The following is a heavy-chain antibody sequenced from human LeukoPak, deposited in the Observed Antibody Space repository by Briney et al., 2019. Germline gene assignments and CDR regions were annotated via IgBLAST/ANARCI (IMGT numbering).Heavy chain of an antibody. D-gene: IGHD1-26*01. CDR3: ATGSYYGAFDI. V-gene: IGHV3-7*01. Sequence: GGSLRLSCAASGFTFSSYWMSWVRQAPGKGLEWVADIKEDGSEKYYVDSVKGRFTISRDNAKNSLYLQMNSLRAEDTAVYYCATGSYYGAFDIWGQGTMVTVSS. J-gene: IGHJ3*02. CDR1: GFTFSSYW. CDR2: IKEDGSEK.